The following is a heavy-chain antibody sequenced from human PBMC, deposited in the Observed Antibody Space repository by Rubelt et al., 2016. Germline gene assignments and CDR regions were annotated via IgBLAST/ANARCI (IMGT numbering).Heavy chain of an antibody. CDR1: GGTFSSYA. J-gene: IGHJ5*02. D-gene: IGHD2-2*01. CDR3: ARCNIVVVPAAIRTSGAFDP. Sequence: QVQLVQSGAEVKKPGSSVKVSCKASGGTFSSYAISWVRQAPGQGLEWMGGIIPIFGTANYAQKFQGRGRISGDESRSRDYRGLSDRGSEETAVYYCARCNIVVVPAAIRTSGAFDPWGQGTLVTVSS. V-gene: IGHV1-69*01. CDR2: IIPIFGTA.